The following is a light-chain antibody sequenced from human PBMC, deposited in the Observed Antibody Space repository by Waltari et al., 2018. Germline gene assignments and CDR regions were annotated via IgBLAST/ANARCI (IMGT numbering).Light chain of an antibody. CDR2: EVN. J-gene: IGLJ2*01. CDR1: SSDVGGHTS. CDR3: NSYAGINNLV. V-gene: IGLV2-8*01. Sequence: QSALTQPPSASGSPGQSVTISCTGTSSDVGGHTSVSWYQQHPGKAPKLVIYEVNKRPSGVPDRFSGSKSGNTASLTVSGLQAEDEADYYCNSYAGINNLVFGGGTKLTVL.